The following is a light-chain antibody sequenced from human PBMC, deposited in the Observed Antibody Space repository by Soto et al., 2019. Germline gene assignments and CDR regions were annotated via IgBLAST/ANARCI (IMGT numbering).Light chain of an antibody. CDR3: QQHSNWPLT. J-gene: IGKJ4*01. Sequence: EIVLTQSPATLSLSPGERATLSCRASQTVRNNLAWYQQRPGQAPRLLIYDASSRATGIPARFSGSGSGTDFTLTISSLGPEDFAVYYCQQHSNWPLTLGGGTKVDIK. V-gene: IGKV3-11*01. CDR1: QTVRNN. CDR2: DAS.